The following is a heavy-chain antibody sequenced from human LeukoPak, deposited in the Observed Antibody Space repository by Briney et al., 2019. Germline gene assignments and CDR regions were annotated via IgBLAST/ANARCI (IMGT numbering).Heavy chain of an antibody. V-gene: IGHV3-23*01. CDR2: ISGSGGSA. Sequence: GGSLRVSCAVSGITLSNYGMSWVRPAPRKGPEWVAGISGSGGSAYYAHALKGRFTISRDNPKNTLYLQMNSLRVEDTAVYFCAKRGVVIRVILVGFHKEAYYFDSWGQGALVTVSS. J-gene: IGHJ4*02. CDR1: GITLSNYG. D-gene: IGHD3-22*01. CDR3: AKRGVVIRVILVGFHKEAYYFDS.